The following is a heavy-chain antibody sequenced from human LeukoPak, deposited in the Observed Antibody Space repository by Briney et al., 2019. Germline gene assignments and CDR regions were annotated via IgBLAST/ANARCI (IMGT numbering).Heavy chain of an antibody. CDR1: GFTFSSYA. J-gene: IGHJ4*02. Sequence: SGGSLRLSCAASGFTFSSYAMSWVRQAPGKGLEWVSAISGSGGSTYYADSVKGRFTISRDNSKNTLYLQMNSLRAEDTAVYYCAKDQTIFGVVIGAPFDYWGQGTLVTVSS. D-gene: IGHD3-3*01. CDR2: ISGSGGST. V-gene: IGHV3-23*01. CDR3: AKDQTIFGVVIGAPFDY.